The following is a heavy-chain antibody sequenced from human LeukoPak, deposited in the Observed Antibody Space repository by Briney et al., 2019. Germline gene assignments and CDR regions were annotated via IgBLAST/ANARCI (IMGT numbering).Heavy chain of an antibody. CDR2: IYYSGST. V-gene: IGHV4-38-2*02. D-gene: IGHD3-22*01. CDR3: ARYDSSGYYYVDY. Sequence: SETLSLTCTVSGYSISSGYYWGWIRQPPGKGLEWIGSIYYSGSTYYNPSLKSRVTISVDTSKNQFSLKLSSVTAADTAVYYCARYDSSGYYYVDYWGQGTLVTASS. J-gene: IGHJ4*02. CDR1: GYSISSGYY.